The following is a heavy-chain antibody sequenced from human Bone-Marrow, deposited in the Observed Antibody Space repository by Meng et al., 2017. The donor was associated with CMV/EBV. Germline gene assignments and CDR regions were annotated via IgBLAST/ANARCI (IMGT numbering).Heavy chain of an antibody. D-gene: IGHD1-26*01. Sequence: GESLKISCAASGFSVSNYGLHWVRQAPGKGLEWVAVISNGGSNKYYADSVKGRFTISRDNSKNTLYLQMNSLRAEDTAVYYCAREWAGRIRQDYWGQGTLVTVSS. V-gene: IGHV3-30*14. J-gene: IGHJ4*02. CDR2: ISNGGSNK. CDR1: GFSVSNYG. CDR3: AREWAGRIRQDY.